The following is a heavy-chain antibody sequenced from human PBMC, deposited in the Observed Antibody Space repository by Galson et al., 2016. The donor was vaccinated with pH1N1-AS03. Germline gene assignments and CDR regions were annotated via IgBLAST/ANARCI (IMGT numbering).Heavy chain of an antibody. V-gene: IGHV3-7*01. D-gene: IGHD4-17*01. Sequence: SLRLSCAASGFAFSRYWMSWVRRAPGKGLEWVANLNPDGDYKQYVDSVKGRFTISRENTRNSLYLQMNSLRVEETASYYCGPNPEYGEGAYWGQGALVTVSS. J-gene: IGHJ4*02. CDR1: GFAFSRYW. CDR3: GPNPEYGEGAY. CDR2: LNPDGDYK.